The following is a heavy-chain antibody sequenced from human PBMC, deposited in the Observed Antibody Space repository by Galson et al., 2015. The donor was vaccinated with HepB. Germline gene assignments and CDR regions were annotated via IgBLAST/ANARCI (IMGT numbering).Heavy chain of an antibody. Sequence: SVKVSCKASGYAFTSYAMHWVRQAPGQRLEWMGWINAGNGNTKYSQKFQGRVTITRDTSASTAYMELSSLRSEDTAVYYCARIIAAAGKKGDYWGQGTLVTVSS. D-gene: IGHD6-13*01. CDR2: INAGNGNT. CDR3: ARIIAAAGKKGDY. CDR1: GYAFTSYA. V-gene: IGHV1-3*01. J-gene: IGHJ4*02.